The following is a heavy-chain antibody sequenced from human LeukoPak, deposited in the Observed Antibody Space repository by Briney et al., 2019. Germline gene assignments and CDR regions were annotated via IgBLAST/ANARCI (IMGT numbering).Heavy chain of an antibody. Sequence: GGSLRLSCAASGFTFSNCWMTWVRQAPGKGLEWVANIKQDGSEKYYVDSVKGRFTISRDNAQNSLYLQVSSLRVEDTALYYCATGGNTFGYWGQGTLVTVSS. J-gene: IGHJ4*02. CDR1: GFTFSNCW. CDR3: ATGGNTFGY. D-gene: IGHD1-14*01. V-gene: IGHV3-7*03. CDR2: IKQDGSEK.